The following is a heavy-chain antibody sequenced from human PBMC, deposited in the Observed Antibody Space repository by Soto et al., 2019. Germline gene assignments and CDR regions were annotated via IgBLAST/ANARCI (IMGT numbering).Heavy chain of an antibody. V-gene: IGHV4-4*07. CDR1: VDSIRAYC. CDR2: IDTSANT. Sequence: PSQTLSLTYTGSVDSIRAYCCSLIRQPAGKGLEWIGRIDTSANTNYHQSLKSRVTMSVETSKKQFSLKVTSVTAADTAVYYCARYSNNWFQTEGMDVWGQGTTVT. CDR3: ARYSNNWFQTEGMDV. D-gene: IGHD6-13*01. J-gene: IGHJ6*02.